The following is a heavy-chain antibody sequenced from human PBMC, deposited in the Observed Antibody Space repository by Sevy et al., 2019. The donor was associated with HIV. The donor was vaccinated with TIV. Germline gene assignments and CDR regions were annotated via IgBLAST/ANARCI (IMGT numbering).Heavy chain of an antibody. CDR1: GGSISSGGYS. Sequence: TLSLTCAVSGGSISSGGYSWSWIRQPPEKGLEWIGYIYHSGSTYYNPSLKSRVTISVDRSKNQFSLKLSSVTAADTAVYYCARAERFLEKTGAFDFWGQGTMVTVSS. CDR3: ARAERFLEKTGAFDF. CDR2: IYHSGST. V-gene: IGHV4-30-2*01. D-gene: IGHD3-3*01. J-gene: IGHJ3*01.